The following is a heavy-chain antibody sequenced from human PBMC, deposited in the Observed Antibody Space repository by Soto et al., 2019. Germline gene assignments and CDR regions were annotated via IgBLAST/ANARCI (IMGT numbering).Heavy chain of an antibody. CDR3: ARSIAVAGTRWFDP. Sequence: SETLFLTCSFYCGSLSGYYWSFIRHPPGKGLEWIGEINHSGSTNYNPSLKSRVTISVDTSKNQFSLKLSSVTAADTAVYYCARSIAVAGTRWFDPWGQGTLVTVSS. CDR2: INHSGST. J-gene: IGHJ5*02. CDR1: CGSLSGYY. V-gene: IGHV4-34*01. D-gene: IGHD6-19*01.